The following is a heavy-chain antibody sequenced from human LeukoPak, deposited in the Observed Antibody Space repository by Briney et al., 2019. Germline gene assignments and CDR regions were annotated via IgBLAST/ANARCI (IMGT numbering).Heavy chain of an antibody. D-gene: IGHD2-2*01. V-gene: IGHV4-61*02. J-gene: IGHJ6*03. CDR3: TRDCLPPSAMGYYYMDV. CDR2: IYTSGST. Sequence: SETLSLTCTVSGGSISSGSYYWSWIRQPAGKGLEWIGRIYTSGSTNHNPSLKSRVTISVDTSKNQFSLKLSSVTAADTALYSCTRDCLPPSAMGYYYMDVWGKGDTVTASS. CDR1: GGSISSGSYY.